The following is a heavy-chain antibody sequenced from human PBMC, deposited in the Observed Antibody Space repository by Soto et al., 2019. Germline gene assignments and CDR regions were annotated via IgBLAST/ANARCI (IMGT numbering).Heavy chain of an antibody. CDR1: GYTFTGYY. Sequence: ASVKVSCKASGYTFTGYYMHWVRQAPGQGLEWMGWINPNSGGTNYAQKFQGRVTMTRDTSISTAYMELSRLRSDDTAVYYCARGSGSSYSDYYYYGMDVWGQGTTVTVSS. CDR3: ARGSGSSYSDYYYYGMDV. J-gene: IGHJ6*02. CDR2: INPNSGGT. V-gene: IGHV1-2*02. D-gene: IGHD6-6*01.